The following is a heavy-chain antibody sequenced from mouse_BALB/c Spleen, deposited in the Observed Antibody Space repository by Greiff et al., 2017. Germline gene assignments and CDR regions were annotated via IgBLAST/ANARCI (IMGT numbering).Heavy chain of an antibody. Sequence: EVKLMESGAELVRPGALVKLSCKASGFNIKDYYMHWVKQRPEQGLEWIGWIDPENGNTIYDPKFQGKASITADTSSNTAYLQLSSLTSEDTAVYYCARDLLRYFDVWGAGTTVTVSS. J-gene: IGHJ1*01. CDR1: GFNIKDYY. D-gene: IGHD1-1*01. CDR2: IDPENGNT. CDR3: ARDLLRYFDV. V-gene: IGHV14-1*02.